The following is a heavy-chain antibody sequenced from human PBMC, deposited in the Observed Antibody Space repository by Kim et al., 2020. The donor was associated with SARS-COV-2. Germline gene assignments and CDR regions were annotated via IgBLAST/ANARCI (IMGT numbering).Heavy chain of an antibody. CDR2: ISSSGSTI. V-gene: IGHV3-11*01. J-gene: IGHJ3*02. CDR1: GFTFSDYY. CDR3: ARVNYGDYAGAFDI. D-gene: IGHD4-17*01. Sequence: GGSLRPSCAASGFTFSDYYMSWIRQAPGKGLEWGSYISSSGSTIYYADSVKGRFTISRDNAKNSLYLQMNSLRAEDTAVYYCARVNYGDYAGAFDIWGQGTMVTVSS.